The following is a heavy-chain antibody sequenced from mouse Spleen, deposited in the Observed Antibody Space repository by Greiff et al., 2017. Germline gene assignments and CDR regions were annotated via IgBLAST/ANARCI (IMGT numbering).Heavy chain of an antibody. V-gene: IGHV5-6*02. J-gene: IGHJ4*01. CDR1: GFTFSSYG. D-gene: IGHD2-1*01. CDR3: ARIYFGYAMDY. CDR2: ISSGGSYT. Sequence: EVKLVESGGDLVKPGGSLKLSCAASGFTFSSYGMSWVRQTPDKRLEWVATISSGGSYTYYPDSVKGRFTISRDNAKNTLYLQMSSLKSEDTAMYYCARIYFGYAMDYWGQGTSVTVSS.